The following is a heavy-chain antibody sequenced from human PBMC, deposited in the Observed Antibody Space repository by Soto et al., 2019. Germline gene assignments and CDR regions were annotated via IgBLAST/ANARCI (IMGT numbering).Heavy chain of an antibody. V-gene: IGHV4-31*03. CDR2: IYYSGST. Sequence: PSETLSLTCTVSGGSISSGGYYWSWIRQHPGKGLEWIGYIYYSGSTYYNPSLKSRVTISVDTSKNQFSLKLSSVTAADTAVYYCARGDYDILTGPPYYYGMDVWGQGTTVTVSS. J-gene: IGHJ6*02. CDR3: ARGDYDILTGPPYYYGMDV. D-gene: IGHD3-9*01. CDR1: GGSISSGGYY.